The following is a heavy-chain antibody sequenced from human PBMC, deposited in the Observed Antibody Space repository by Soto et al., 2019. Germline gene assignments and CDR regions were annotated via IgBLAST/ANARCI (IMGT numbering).Heavy chain of an antibody. V-gene: IGHV5-51*01. CDR2: IYPGDSDT. CDR1: VYTFTNYW. Sequence: GESLKISCKGSVYTFTNYWIGWVRQMPGKGLEWMGIIYPGDSDTKYNPSFQGQVTISADKSTTTTYLRWTSLKASDTAIYYCAASIFYYGMDVWGQGTTVTVSS. CDR3: AASIFYYGMDV. J-gene: IGHJ6*02.